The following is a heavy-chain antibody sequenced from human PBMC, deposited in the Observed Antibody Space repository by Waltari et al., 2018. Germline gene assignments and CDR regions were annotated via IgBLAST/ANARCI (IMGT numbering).Heavy chain of an antibody. V-gene: IGHV3-21*03. D-gene: IGHD4-17*01. CDR3: VRALTTPNDY. CDR1: GFTVSTYG. CDR2: TTDGNAYL. J-gene: IGHJ4*01. Sequence: VQLVESGGGVVQPGESLRLSCAASGFTVSTYGMHWVRQAPGKGLEWVATTTDGNAYLYYADSVRGRFTVSTDNAKSSLYLQMNNLRAEDTGVYYCVRALTTPNDYWG.